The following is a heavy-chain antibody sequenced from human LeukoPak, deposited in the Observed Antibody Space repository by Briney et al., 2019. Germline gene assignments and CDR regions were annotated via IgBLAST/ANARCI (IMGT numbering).Heavy chain of an antibody. V-gene: IGHV4-59*01. Sequence: PSETLSLTCTVSGGSISSYYWSWLRQPPGKGLEWIGYIYYSGSTNYNPSLKSRVTISVDTSKNQFSLKLSSVTAADTAVYYCARDRGYYDSSGYYDYWGQGTLVTVSS. CDR3: ARDRGYYDSSGYYDY. J-gene: IGHJ4*02. CDR1: GGSISSYY. D-gene: IGHD3-22*01. CDR2: IYYSGST.